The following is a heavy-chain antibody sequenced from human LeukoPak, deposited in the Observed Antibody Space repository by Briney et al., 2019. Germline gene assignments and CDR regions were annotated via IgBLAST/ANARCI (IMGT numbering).Heavy chain of an antibody. V-gene: IGHV1-8*03. CDR1: GYTFTSYD. CDR3: ARGLVGGGDSHFDY. Sequence: GASVKVSCKASGYTFTSYDINWVRQATGQGLEWMGWMNPNSGNTGYAQKFQGRVTITRNTSISTAYMELSSLRSEDTAVYYCARGLVGGGDSHFDYWGQGTLVTVSS. D-gene: IGHD2-21*02. J-gene: IGHJ4*02. CDR2: MNPNSGNT.